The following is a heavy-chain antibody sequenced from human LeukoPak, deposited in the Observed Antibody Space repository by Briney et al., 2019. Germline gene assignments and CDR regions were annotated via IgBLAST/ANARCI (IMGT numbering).Heavy chain of an antibody. J-gene: IGHJ4*02. Sequence: PGGPLRLSCEVSGFDFTSYVMTRVRQAPGKGLEWVSSITAGSSYIDYTPSVEGRFTISRDNSKNSLFLHMNSLRAEDTALYYCARVGVSATNTPAFDYWGQGTLVTVSS. CDR1: GFDFTSYV. CDR2: ITAGSSYI. D-gene: IGHD2-15*01. CDR3: ARVGVSATNTPAFDY. V-gene: IGHV3-21*01.